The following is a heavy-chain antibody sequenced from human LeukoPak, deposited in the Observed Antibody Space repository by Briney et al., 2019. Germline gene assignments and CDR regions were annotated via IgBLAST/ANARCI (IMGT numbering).Heavy chain of an antibody. J-gene: IGHJ4*02. CDR2: IIPIFGTA. Sequence: ASVKVSCKASGGTFSSYAISWVRQAPGQGLEWMGGIIPIFGTANYAQKFRGRVTITTDESTSTAYMELSSLRSEDTAVYYCARDAGYSYGFSFDYWGQGTLVTVSS. V-gene: IGHV1-69*05. CDR1: GGTFSSYA. CDR3: ARDAGYSYGFSFDY. D-gene: IGHD5-18*01.